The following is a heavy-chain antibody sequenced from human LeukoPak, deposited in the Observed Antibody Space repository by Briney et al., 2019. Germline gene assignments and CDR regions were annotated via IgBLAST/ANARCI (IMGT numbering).Heavy chain of an antibody. Sequence: GGSLRLSCAASGFTFSSYAMSWVRQAPGKGLEWVAVIWSDGIKTYYGDSGKGRFTISRDTSRDTVYLQMNSLRAEDTAVYYCARDCDTNSRYSWFDPRGQGTLVTVSS. CDR3: ARDCDTNSRYSWFDP. CDR2: IWSDGIKT. V-gene: IGHV3-33*08. D-gene: IGHD6-13*01. CDR1: GFTFSSYA. J-gene: IGHJ5*02.